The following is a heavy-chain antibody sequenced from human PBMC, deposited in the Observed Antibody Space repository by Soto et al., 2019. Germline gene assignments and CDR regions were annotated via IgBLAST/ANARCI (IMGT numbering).Heavy chain of an antibody. CDR2: IYYSGST. D-gene: IGHD3-10*01. J-gene: IGHJ4*02. Sequence: SETLSLTCTVSGGSISSGDYYWSWIRQPPGKGLEWIGSIYYSGSTYYNPSLKSRVTISVDTSKNQFSLKLNSVTAADTAVYYCARRGGMVRGNYYFDYWGQGTLVTVSS. CDR1: GGSISSGDYY. V-gene: IGHV4-30-4*01. CDR3: ARRGGMVRGNYYFDY.